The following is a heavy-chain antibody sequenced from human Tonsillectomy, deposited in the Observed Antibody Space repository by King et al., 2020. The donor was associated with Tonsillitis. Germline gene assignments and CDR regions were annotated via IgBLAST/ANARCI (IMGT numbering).Heavy chain of an antibody. CDR1: GGSISTSNW. J-gene: IGHJ6*03. CDR3: ARYPPPSPSLIFGVLDDDHYMDV. V-gene: IGHV4-4*02. D-gene: IGHD3-3*01. Sequence: VQLQESGPGLVKPSGTLSLTCAVSGGSISTSNWWTWVRQTPGKGLEWIGQIYHGGSTNYNPSLKSRVTISVDKPKNQFSLKLSSVTAADTAVYFCARYPPPSPSLIFGVLDDDHYMDVWGKGTTVTVSS. CDR2: IYHGGST.